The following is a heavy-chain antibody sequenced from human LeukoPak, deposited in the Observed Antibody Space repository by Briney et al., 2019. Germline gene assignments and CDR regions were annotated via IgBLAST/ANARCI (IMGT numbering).Heavy chain of an antibody. J-gene: IGHJ6*02. CDR3: ARGLDYDILSVPYGMDV. CDR2: ISSSSSYI. V-gene: IGHV3-21*01. CDR1: GFTFSSYS. D-gene: IGHD3-9*01. Sequence: GGSLRLSCAASGFTFSSYSMNWVRQAPGKGLEWVSSISSSSSYIYYADSVKGRFTISRDNAKNPLYLQMNSLRAEDTAVYYCARGLDYDILSVPYGMDVWGQGTTVTVSS.